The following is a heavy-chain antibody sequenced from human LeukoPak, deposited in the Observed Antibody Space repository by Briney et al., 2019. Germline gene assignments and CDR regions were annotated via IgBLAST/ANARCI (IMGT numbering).Heavy chain of an antibody. D-gene: IGHD6-13*01. V-gene: IGHV2-70*11. CDR3: ARTVYISSWYDTDY. CDR2: IDWDDDK. J-gene: IGHJ4*02. Sequence: SGPALVKPTQTLTLTCTFSGFSLSTSGMCVSWIRQPPGKALEWLARIDWDDDKYYSTSLKTRLTISKDTSKNQEVPTMTNMDPVDTATYSCARTVYISSWYDTDYWGQGTLVTVSS. CDR1: GFSLSTSGMC.